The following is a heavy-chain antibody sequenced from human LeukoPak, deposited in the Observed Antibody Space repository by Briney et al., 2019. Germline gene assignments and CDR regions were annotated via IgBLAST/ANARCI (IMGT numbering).Heavy chain of an antibody. Sequence: GGSLRLSCAASGFTFSSYAMSWVRQAPGKGLEWVSAISGSGGSTYYADSVKGRFTISRDNSKNTLYLQMNSLRAEDTAVYYCASDRDSYGAKFDYWGQETLVTVSS. V-gene: IGHV3-23*01. J-gene: IGHJ4*02. CDR3: ASDRDSYGAKFDY. D-gene: IGHD5-18*01. CDR2: ISGSGGST. CDR1: GFTFSSYA.